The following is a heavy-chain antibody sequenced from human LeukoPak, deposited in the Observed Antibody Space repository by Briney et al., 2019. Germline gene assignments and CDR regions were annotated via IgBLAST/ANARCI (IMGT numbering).Heavy chain of an antibody. V-gene: IGHV3-23*01. CDR3: ARSGWYPVGYFDY. CDR2: ISGSGGGT. J-gene: IGHJ4*02. Sequence: PGGSLRLSCAASGFTFSSFAMTWVRQAPGKGLEWVSAISGSGGGTYYADSVKGRFTISRDNSKNTLYLQMNSLRAEDTAVYYCARSGWYPVGYFDYWGQGTLVTVSS. CDR1: GFTFSSFA. D-gene: IGHD6-19*01.